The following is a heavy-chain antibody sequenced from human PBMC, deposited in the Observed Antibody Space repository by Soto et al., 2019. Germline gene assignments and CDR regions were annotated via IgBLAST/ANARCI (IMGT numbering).Heavy chain of an antibody. CDR2: IYCSGST. D-gene: IGHD3-10*01. J-gene: IGHJ2*01. CDR3: ARGVVRGVTRYWYFDL. CDR1: GGSISSGDYY. V-gene: IGHV4-30-4*01. Sequence: PSETLSLTCTVSGGSISSGDYYWSWIRQPPGKGLEWIGYIYCSGSTYYNPSLKSRVTISVDTSKNQFSLKLSSVTAADTAVYYCARGVVRGVTRYWYFDLWGRGTLVTVSS.